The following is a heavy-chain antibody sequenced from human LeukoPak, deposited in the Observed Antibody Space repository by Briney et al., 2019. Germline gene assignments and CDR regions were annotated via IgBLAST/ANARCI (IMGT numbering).Heavy chain of an antibody. D-gene: IGHD2-15*01. CDR3: ATEGRYCSGGSCYADYGMDV. J-gene: IGHJ6*02. CDR1: GFTFSSYG. Sequence: GRSLRLSCAASGFTFSSYGMHWVRQAPGKGLEWVAVISYDGSNKYYADSVKGRFTISRDNSKNTLYLQMNSLRAEDTAVYYCATEGRYCSGGSCYADYGMDVWGQGTTVTVSS. CDR2: ISYDGSNK. V-gene: IGHV3-30*03.